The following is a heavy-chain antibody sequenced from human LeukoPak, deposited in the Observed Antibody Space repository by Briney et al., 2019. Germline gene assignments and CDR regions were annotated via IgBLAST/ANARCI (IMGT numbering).Heavy chain of an antibody. Sequence: SQTLSLTCTVSGGSISSADYSWSWIRPPPGQGLEWIGYIYYSGSTYYNPSLKSRVTISVDTSKNQFSLRLSSVTAADTAVYYCARAKSQRGYTYGPHTYFDYWGQGTLVSVSS. CDR2: IYYSGST. D-gene: IGHD5-18*01. CDR3: ARAKSQRGYTYGPHTYFDY. CDR1: GGSISSADYS. V-gene: IGHV4-30-4*01. J-gene: IGHJ4*02.